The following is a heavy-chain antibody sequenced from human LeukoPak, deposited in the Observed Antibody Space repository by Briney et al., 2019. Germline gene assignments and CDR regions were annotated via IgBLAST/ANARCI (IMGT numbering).Heavy chain of an antibody. D-gene: IGHD3-22*01. CDR1: GFTFDDYG. J-gene: IGHJ3*02. V-gene: IGHV3-20*04. Sequence: GGSLRLSCAASGFTFDDYGMSWVRQAPGKGLEWVSGINWNGGSTGYADSVKGRFTISRDNSKNTLYLQMNSLRAEDTAVYYCARDLEDSSPFGAFDMWGQGTMVTVSS. CDR3: ARDLEDSSPFGAFDM. CDR2: INWNGGST.